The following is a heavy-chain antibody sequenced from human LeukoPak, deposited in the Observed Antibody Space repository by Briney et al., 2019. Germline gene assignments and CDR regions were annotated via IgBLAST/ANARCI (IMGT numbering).Heavy chain of an antibody. CDR2: IYHSGST. Sequence: PSETLSLTCAVSGGSISSSNWWSWVRQPPGKGLEWIGEIYHSGSTNYNPSLKGRVTISVDKSKNQFSLKLSSVTAADTAVYYCARAGSAKDPFDYWGQGTLVTVSS. D-gene: IGHD6-19*01. J-gene: IGHJ4*02. V-gene: IGHV4-4*02. CDR1: GGSISSSNW. CDR3: ARAGSAKDPFDY.